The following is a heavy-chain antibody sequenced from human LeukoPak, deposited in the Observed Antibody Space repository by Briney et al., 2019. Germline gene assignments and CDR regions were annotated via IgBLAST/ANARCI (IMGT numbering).Heavy chain of an antibody. CDR2: ISYDGSNK. Sequence: GSLRLSCAASGFSISNFWMHWVRQAPGKGLEWVAVISYDGSNKYYADSVKGRFTISRDNSKNTLYLQMNSLRAEDTAVYYCAKDLYLTGYSFDYWGQGTLVTVSS. V-gene: IGHV3-30*18. CDR3: AKDLYLTGYSFDY. D-gene: IGHD3-9*01. CDR1: GFSISNFW. J-gene: IGHJ4*02.